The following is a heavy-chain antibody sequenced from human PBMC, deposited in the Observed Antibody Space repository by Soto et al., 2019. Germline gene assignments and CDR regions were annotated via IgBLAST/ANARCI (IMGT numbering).Heavy chain of an antibody. D-gene: IGHD4-17*01. Sequence: QLQLQESGSGLVKPSQTLSLTCAVSGGSISSGGYSWSWVRQPPGKGLEWIGYIYHSGSTYYNPSLKSPVPISGDRSQNQFSLKLSSVTAADTAVYYCARGMTTVTTLDYWGQGTLVTVSS. V-gene: IGHV4-30-2*01. CDR3: ARGMTTVTTLDY. CDR1: GGSISSGGYS. J-gene: IGHJ4*02. CDR2: IYHSGST.